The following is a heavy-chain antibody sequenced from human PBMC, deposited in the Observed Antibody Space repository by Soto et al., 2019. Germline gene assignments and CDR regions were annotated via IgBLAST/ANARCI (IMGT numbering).Heavy chain of an antibody. CDR2: INHSGST. D-gene: IGHD4-17*01. J-gene: IGHJ4*02. CDR3: ARAPYGDYAPYLDFDY. Sequence: PSETLSLTCGVYGGSFSGYYWSCIRQPPGKGLEWIGEINHSGSTNYNPSLKSRVTISVDTSKNQFSLKLSSVTAADTAVYYCARAPYGDYAPYLDFDYWGQGTLVTVSS. V-gene: IGHV4-34*01. CDR1: GGSFSGYY.